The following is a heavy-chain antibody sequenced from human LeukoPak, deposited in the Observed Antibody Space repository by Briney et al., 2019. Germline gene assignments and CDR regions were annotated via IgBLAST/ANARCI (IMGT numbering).Heavy chain of an antibody. V-gene: IGHV1-2*02. J-gene: IGHJ4*02. D-gene: IGHD3-10*01. CDR1: GYTFTGYY. Sequence: ASVKVSCKASGYTFTGYYMHWVRQAPGQGLEWMGWINPNSGGTNYAQTFQGRVTMTRDTSISTAYMELSRLRSDDTAVYYCARSSVLLWFGEVDYWGQGTLVTVSS. CDR2: INPNSGGT. CDR3: ARSSVLLWFGEVDY.